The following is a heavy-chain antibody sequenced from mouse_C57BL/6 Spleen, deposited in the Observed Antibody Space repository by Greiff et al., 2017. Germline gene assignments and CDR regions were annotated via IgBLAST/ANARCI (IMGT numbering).Heavy chain of an antibody. J-gene: IGHJ2*01. V-gene: IGHV1-7*01. D-gene: IGHD1-1*01. Sequence: VQLQQSGAELAKPGASVKLSCKASGYTFTSYWMHWVNQRPGQGLEWIGYINPSSGYTKYNQKFKDKATLTADKSSSTSYMQLSSLTYEDSAVYYCTYYGISYAYWGQGTTLTVSS. CDR3: TYYGISYAY. CDR2: INPSSGYT. CDR1: GYTFTSYW.